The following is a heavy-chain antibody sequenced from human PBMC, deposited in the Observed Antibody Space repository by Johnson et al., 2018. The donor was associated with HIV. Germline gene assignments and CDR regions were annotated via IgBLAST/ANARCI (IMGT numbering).Heavy chain of an antibody. D-gene: IGHD1-7*01. CDR2: ISSNGGST. CDR1: GFTFSSYA. J-gene: IGHJ3*02. Sequence: VQLVESGGGLVQPGGSLRLSCAASGFTFSSYAMSWFRQAPGKGLEYVPAISSNGGSTFYANFLMGRFTISRDNSKNTLYLQMGRLRVEDMAVYYCAMELVGIWGQGTMVTVSS. V-gene: IGHV3-64*01. CDR3: AMELVGI.